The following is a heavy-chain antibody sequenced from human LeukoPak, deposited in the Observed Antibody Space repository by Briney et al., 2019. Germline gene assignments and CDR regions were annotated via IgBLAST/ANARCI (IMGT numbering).Heavy chain of an antibody. CDR3: ARAGTLPAARGAHYYYGMDV. CDR2: IYTSGST. D-gene: IGHD2-2*01. V-gene: IGHV4-4*07. J-gene: IGHJ6*02. CDR1: GGSISSYY. Sequence: SETLSLTCTVSGGSISSYYWSWLRQPAGKGLEWIGRIYTSGSTNYNPSLKSRVTMSVDTSKNQFSLKLSSVTAADTAVYYCARAGTLPAARGAHYYYGMDVWGQGTTVTVSS.